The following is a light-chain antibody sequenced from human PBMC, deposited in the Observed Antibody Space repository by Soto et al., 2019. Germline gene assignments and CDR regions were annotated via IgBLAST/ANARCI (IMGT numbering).Light chain of an antibody. CDR3: NSYTSSRTVV. CDR1: SSDVGGYNY. V-gene: IGLV2-14*01. CDR2: GVT. Sequence: SALTQPASVSGSPGQSITISCTGTSSDVGGYNYVSWYQQHPGKAPKLMIYGVTNRPSGISNRFSGSKSGNTASLTISGLQAEDEADYYCNSYTSSRTVVFGGGTKVTVL. J-gene: IGLJ2*01.